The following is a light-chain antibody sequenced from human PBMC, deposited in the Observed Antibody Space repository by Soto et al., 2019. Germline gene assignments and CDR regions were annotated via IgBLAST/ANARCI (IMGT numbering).Light chain of an antibody. CDR3: QQYKSYPYT. V-gene: IGKV1-5*01. CDR1: QSISSR. CDR2: DAS. J-gene: IGKJ2*01. Sequence: DIQMTQSPSTLSASVGDRVTITCRASQSISSRLAWYQQKPGKAPKLLVYDASTLQSGVPPRFSGSGSGTEFTLIISSLQPDDFATYYCQQYKSYPYTFGQGTKVEIK.